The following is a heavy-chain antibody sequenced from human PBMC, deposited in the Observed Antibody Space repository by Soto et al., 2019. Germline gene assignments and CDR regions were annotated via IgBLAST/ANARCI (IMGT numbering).Heavy chain of an antibody. Sequence: QVQLVQSGAELKKPGASVKVSCKASGYTFSNYDMNWVRQATGQGPEWIGWVNPNNGDTGYAQKFQGRVTLTTDISTTTAYMELTSLRSEDTASYYIAKVSRKGSAIDFAYWGQGTLITVSS. J-gene: IGHJ4*02. CDR3: AKVSRKGSAIDFAY. V-gene: IGHV1-8*01. CDR1: GYTFSNYD. CDR2: VNPNNGDT. D-gene: IGHD3-10*01.